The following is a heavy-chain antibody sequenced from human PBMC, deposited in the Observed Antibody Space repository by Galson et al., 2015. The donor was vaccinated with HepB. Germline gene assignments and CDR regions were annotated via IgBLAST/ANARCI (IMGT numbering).Heavy chain of an antibody. Sequence: SLRLSCAASGFTFSNYAMSWVRQAPGKGLEWVSSISGSGGSTYYADSVKGRFTISRDNSKNTLYLQMNSLRAEDTAVYYCAKGIAATASYYYYGMDVWGQGTTVTVSS. D-gene: IGHD6-13*01. CDR2: ISGSGGST. CDR3: AKGIAATASYYYYGMDV. V-gene: IGHV3-23*01. J-gene: IGHJ6*02. CDR1: GFTFSNYA.